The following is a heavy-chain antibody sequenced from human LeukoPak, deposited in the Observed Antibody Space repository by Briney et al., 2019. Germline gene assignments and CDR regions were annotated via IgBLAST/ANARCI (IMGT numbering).Heavy chain of an antibody. CDR3: ARDTGVVVGYFQH. CDR2: IYYSGST. J-gene: IGHJ1*01. D-gene: IGHD2-15*01. V-gene: IGHV4-59*01. CDR1: GGSISTYY. Sequence: PSETLPLTCTVSGGSISTYYWSWIRQPPGKGLEWIGYIYYSGSTSYNPSLKSRITISVDTFKNQFSLKLSSVTAADTAVYYCARDTGVVVGYFQHWGQGTLVTVSS.